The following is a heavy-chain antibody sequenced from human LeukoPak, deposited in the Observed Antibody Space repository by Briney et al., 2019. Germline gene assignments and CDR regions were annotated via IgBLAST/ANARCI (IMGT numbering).Heavy chain of an antibody. CDR1: LGSLSSGDYY. V-gene: IGHV4-30-4*01. D-gene: IGHD2-21*02. J-gene: IGHJ3*02. CDR2: IYYSGST. Sequence: SRTLSLTCTVSLGSLSSGDYYWSWIRQPPGKGLEWLGYIYYSGSTYYNPSLKSRVTISVDTSKNQFSLKLSSVTAADTAVYYCARYFPGVVVTGSAFDIWGQGTMVTVSS. CDR3: ARYFPGVVVTGSAFDI.